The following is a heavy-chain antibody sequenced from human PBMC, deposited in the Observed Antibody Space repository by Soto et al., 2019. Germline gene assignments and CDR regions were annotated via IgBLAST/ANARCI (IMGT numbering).Heavy chain of an antibody. CDR2: ISYDGSNK. V-gene: IGHV3-30*18. Sequence: GGSLRLSCAASGFTFSSYGMHWVRQAPGKGLEWVAVISYDGSNKYYADSVKGRFTISRDNSKNTLYLQMNSLRAEDTAVYYCAKDYLSGFWSGYRPGDYYMDVWGKGTTVTVSS. J-gene: IGHJ6*03. CDR3: AKDYLSGFWSGYRPGDYYMDV. D-gene: IGHD3-3*01. CDR1: GFTFSSYG.